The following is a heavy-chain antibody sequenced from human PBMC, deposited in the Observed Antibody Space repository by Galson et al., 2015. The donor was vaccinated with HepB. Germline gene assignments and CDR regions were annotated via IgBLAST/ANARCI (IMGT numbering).Heavy chain of an antibody. V-gene: IGHV3-23*01. D-gene: IGHD5-18*01. J-gene: IGHJ3*02. CDR2: ISGSGGST. Sequence: SLRLSCAASGFTFSSYAMSWVRQAPGKGLEWVSAISGSGGSTYYADSVKGRFTISRDNSKNTLYLQMNSLRAEDTAVYYCAKDPGGYSYGPTGDAFDIWGQGTMVTVSS. CDR1: GFTFSSYA. CDR3: AKDPGGYSYGPTGDAFDI.